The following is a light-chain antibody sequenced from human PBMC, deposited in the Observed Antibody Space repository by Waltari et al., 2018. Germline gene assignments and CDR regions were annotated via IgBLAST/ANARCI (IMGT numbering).Light chain of an antibody. CDR3: SSYTSSSTWV. Sequence: QSALTQPASVSGSPGQPITISCTGSSSDVGGYNYVSWYQQYAGKAPKLMIYDVSKRPSGVSNRFSGSKYGNTASLTISGLQAEDEADYYCSSYTSSSTWVFGGGTKLTVL. J-gene: IGLJ3*02. CDR1: SSDVGGYNY. V-gene: IGLV2-14*01. CDR2: DVS.